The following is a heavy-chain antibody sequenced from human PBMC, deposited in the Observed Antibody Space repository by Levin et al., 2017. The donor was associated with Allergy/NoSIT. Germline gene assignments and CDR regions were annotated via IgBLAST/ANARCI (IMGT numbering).Heavy chain of an antibody. D-gene: IGHD2-2*02. CDR3: AGTSSLIRVVPAAISLYYCYGMDV. V-gene: IGHV1-69*06. CDR1: GGTFSSYA. CDR2: IIPIFGTA. Sequence: SVKVSCKASGGTFSSYAISWVRQAPGQGLEWMGGIIPIFGTANYAQKFQGRVTITADNSTSTAYMELSSLRSEDTAVYYCAGTSSLIRVVPAAISLYYCYGMDVWGQGATVTVSS. J-gene: IGHJ6*02.